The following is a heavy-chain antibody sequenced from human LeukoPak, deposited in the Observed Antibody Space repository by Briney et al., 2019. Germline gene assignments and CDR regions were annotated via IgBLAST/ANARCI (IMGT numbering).Heavy chain of an antibody. CDR2: INHSGST. CDR3: ARGPIVGATDWRAFDI. V-gene: IGHV4-34*01. D-gene: IGHD1-26*01. Sequence: KPSETLSLTCAVYGGSFSGYYWSWIRQPPGKGLEWIGEINHSGSTNYNPSLKSRVTISVDTSKNQFSLKLSSVTAADTAVYYCARGPIVGATDWRAFDIWGQGTMVTVSS. CDR1: GGSFSGYY. J-gene: IGHJ3*02.